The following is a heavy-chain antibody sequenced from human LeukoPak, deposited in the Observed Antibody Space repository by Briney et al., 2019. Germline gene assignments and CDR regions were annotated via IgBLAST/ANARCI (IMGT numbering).Heavy chain of an antibody. CDR1: GYTFTNYA. V-gene: IGHV1-2*02. Sequence: ASVKVSCKASGYTFTNYAMHWVRQAPGQGLEWMGWINPNSGGTNYAQKFQGRVTMTRDTSISTAYMELSRLRSDDTAVYYCARGEYCSSTSCYSAPDYWGQGTLVTVSS. D-gene: IGHD2-2*01. CDR2: INPNSGGT. J-gene: IGHJ4*02. CDR3: ARGEYCSSTSCYSAPDY.